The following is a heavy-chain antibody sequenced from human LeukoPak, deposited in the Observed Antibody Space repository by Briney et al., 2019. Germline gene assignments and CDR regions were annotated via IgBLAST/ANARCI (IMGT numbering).Heavy chain of an antibody. CDR2: ITGSDDST. CDR1: GFTFSNNA. J-gene: IGHJ4*02. D-gene: IGHD3-22*01. Sequence: PGGSLRLXCAASGFTFSNNAMTWVRQAPGEGLEWVSTITGSDDSTYCADSVKGRFTISRDYSKNTVLLQLNNLRAEDTAIYYCAKGPQLYSGYHPDYWGQGTLVTVSS. V-gene: IGHV3-23*01. CDR3: AKGPQLYSGYHPDY.